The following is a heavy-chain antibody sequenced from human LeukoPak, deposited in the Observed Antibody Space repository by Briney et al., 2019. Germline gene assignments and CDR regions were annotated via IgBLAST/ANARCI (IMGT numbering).Heavy chain of an antibody. CDR3: ARVPRSYYYYYYMDV. V-gene: IGHV4-39*07. J-gene: IGHJ6*03. CDR1: GGSISSSSYY. CDR2: IYYSGST. Sequence: SETLSLTCTVSGGSISSSSYYWGWIRQPPGKGLEWVGSIYYSGSTYYNPSLKSRVTISVDTSKNQFSLKLSSVTAADTAVYYCARVPRSYYYYYYMDVWGKGTTVTVSS.